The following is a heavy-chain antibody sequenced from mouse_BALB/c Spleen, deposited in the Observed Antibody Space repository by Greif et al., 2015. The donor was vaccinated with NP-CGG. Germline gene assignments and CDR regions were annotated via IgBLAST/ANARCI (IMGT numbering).Heavy chain of an antibody. J-gene: IGHJ2*01. D-gene: IGHD2-4*01. CDR3: ARKGIYYDYFDY. Sequence: VQLQQSGPGLVQPSQSLSITCTVSGFSLTSYGVHWVRQSPGKGLEWLGVIWGGGSTDYNAAFISRLSISKDNSKSQVFIKMNSLQADDTAIYYCARKGIYYDYFDYWGQGTTLTVSS. CDR1: GFSLTSYG. V-gene: IGHV2-4-1*01. CDR2: IWGGGST.